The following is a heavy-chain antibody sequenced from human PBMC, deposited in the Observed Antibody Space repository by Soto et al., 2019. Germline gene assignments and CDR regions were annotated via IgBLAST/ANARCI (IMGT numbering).Heavy chain of an antibody. J-gene: IGHJ4*02. CDR2: VYSSGNT. Sequence: QVQLQESGPGLVKPSETLSLTCTVSGGSVSSGSYYWGWIRQPPGKGLEWIGNVYSSGNTYYNPSLKSRVTISVDPSKNQFSLRLRSVTAADTALYFCASPKEGYYYDTWGQGTLVTVSS. CDR3: ASPKEGYYYDT. V-gene: IGHV4-39*01. D-gene: IGHD3-22*01. CDR1: GGSVSSGSYY.